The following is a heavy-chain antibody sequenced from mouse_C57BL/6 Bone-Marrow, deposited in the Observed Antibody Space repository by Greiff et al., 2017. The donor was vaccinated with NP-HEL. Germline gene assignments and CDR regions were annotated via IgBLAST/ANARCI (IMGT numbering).Heavy chain of an antibody. D-gene: IGHD4-1*01. Sequence: EVKLVESGGGLVQPGGSLKLSCAASGFTFSDYYMYWVRQTPEKRLEWVAYISNGGGSTYYPDTVKGRFTISRDNAKNTLYLQMSRLKSEDTAMYYCARLTGTAYWGQGTLVTVSA. J-gene: IGHJ3*01. V-gene: IGHV5-12*01. CDR3: ARLTGTAY. CDR2: ISNGGGST. CDR1: GFTFSDYY.